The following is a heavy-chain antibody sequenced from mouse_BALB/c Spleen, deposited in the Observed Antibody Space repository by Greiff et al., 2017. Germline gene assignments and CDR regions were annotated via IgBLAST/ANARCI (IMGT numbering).Heavy chain of an antibody. D-gene: IGHD2-1*01. CDR1: GFTFTDYY. CDR2: IRNKANGYTT. Sequence: EVKVVESGGGLVQPGGSLRLSCATSGFTFTDYYMSWVRQPPGKALEWLGFIRNKANGYTTEYSASVKGRFTISRDNSQSILYLQMNTLRAEDSATYYCARDYYGNFAYWGQGTLVTVSA. J-gene: IGHJ3*01. CDR3: ARDYYGNFAY. V-gene: IGHV7-3*02.